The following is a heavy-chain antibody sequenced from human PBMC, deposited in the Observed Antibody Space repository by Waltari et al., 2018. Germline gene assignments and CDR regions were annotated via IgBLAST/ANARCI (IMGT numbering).Heavy chain of an antibody. D-gene: IGHD1-1*01. CDR2: ISGYTGNT. CDR3: ARYYLTTGTYGLDV. CDR1: GYTFTDYG. V-gene: IGHV1-18*04. Sequence: QVQLVQYGGGVKKPGASVKVSCKTSGYTFTDYGVGWVRQAPGQGLEWMGWISGYTGNTKYAQKLQGRVTMTTDTSTTTSYMELRSLRSDDTAVYYCARYYLTTGTYGLDVWGQGTTVIVS. J-gene: IGHJ6*02.